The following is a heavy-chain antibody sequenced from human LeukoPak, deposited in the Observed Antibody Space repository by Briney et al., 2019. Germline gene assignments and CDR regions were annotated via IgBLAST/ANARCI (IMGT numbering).Heavy chain of an antibody. J-gene: IGHJ4*02. CDR2: IKDDGSEI. Sequence: GGFLRLSCEASGFTFSDCWMSWIRQTPGKGLEWVANIKDDGSEIYYVDSVKGRFTISRDNAKNSVYLQMNSLRAEDTAVYYCVRRGNRWGDYWGQGTLVTVSS. CDR3: VRRGNRWGDY. CDR1: GFTFSDCW. V-gene: IGHV3-7*01. D-gene: IGHD3-16*01.